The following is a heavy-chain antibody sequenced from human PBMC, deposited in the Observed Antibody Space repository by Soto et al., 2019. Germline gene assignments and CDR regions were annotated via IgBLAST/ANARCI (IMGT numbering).Heavy chain of an antibody. Sequence: LSITCAVYGGSVSVYYWSWIRQPPGKGLEWIGEINHSGSTNYNPSLKSRVTISVDTSKNQFSLKLSSVTAADTAVYYCARGDGYCSGGSCYMNFDYWGQGTLVNVSS. J-gene: IGHJ4*02. CDR3: ARGDGYCSGGSCYMNFDY. CDR1: GGSVSVYY. D-gene: IGHD2-15*01. CDR2: INHSGST. V-gene: IGHV4-34*01.